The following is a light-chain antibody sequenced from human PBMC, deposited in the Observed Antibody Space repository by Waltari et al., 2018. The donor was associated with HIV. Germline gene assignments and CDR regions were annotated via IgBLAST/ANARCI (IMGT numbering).Light chain of an antibody. CDR3: QQYNDWPLT. J-gene: IGKJ5*01. Sequence: SPATLSVSPGERATLSCRASQSVSSNLAWYQQKPGQGPRLLIYGASTRATGIPARFSGSGSGAEFTLTISSLQSEDFAVYYCQQYNDWPLTFGQGTRLEIK. CDR2: GAS. V-gene: IGKV3-15*01. CDR1: QSVSSN.